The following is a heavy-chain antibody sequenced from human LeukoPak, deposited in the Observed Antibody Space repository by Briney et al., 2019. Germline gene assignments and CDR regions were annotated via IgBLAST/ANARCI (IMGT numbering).Heavy chain of an antibody. V-gene: IGHV3-7*05. Sequence: GGTLRLSCAASGFTFSGSWMTWLCQAPGKGLERVAHIKEDGYDKYYVNSVTGRFNISRDNTKTSLYLQMSSLSAEDAAVYYCATWNSDWEFAYWGQGTLVSVSS. CDR2: IKEDGYDK. J-gene: IGHJ4*02. CDR3: ATWNSDWEFAY. CDR1: GFTFSGSW. D-gene: IGHD1/OR15-1a*01.